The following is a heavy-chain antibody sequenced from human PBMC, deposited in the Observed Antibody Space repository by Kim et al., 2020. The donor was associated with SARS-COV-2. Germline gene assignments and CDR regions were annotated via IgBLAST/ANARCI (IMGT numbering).Heavy chain of an antibody. V-gene: IGHV3-13*04. CDR1: GFTFSSYD. Sequence: GGSLRLSCAASGFTFSSYDMHWVRQATGKGLEWVSAIGTAGDTYYPGSVKGRFTISRENAKNSLYLQMNSLRAGDTAVYYCAREQTTTQGMDVWGQGTTVTVSS. J-gene: IGHJ6*02. D-gene: IGHD4-4*01. CDR3: AREQTTTQGMDV. CDR2: IGTAGDT.